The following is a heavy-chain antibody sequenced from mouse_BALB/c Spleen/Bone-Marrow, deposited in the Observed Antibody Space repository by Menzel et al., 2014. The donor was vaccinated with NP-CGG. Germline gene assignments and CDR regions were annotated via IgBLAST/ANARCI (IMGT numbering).Heavy chain of an antibody. CDR2: VYPGNNDT. D-gene: IGHD1-1*01. V-gene: IGHV1-5*01. CDR3: TRYYYGGRDWYFDV. CDR1: GYTFTSFW. Sequence: VQLQQSGAVLARPGASVMMSCKASGYTFTSFWMHWVKQRPGQGLEWIGAVYPGNNDTNYDQNFKGKAKLTAVTSTSTAYIEFSSLTNEDSAVYYCTRYYYGGRDWYFDVWCAGTTVTVSS. J-gene: IGHJ1*01.